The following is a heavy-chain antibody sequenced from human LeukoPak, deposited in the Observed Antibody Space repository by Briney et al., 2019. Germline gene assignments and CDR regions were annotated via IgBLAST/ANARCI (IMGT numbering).Heavy chain of an antibody. CDR3: ARSDWFDP. Sequence: GGSLRLSCAASGFTFSSYWMHWVRQAPGKGLVWVSRIESDGSITSYADSVKGRFTISRDNAKNTLYLQMNSLRAEDTAVYYCARSDWFDPWGQGTLVTVSS. CDR1: GFTFSSYW. V-gene: IGHV3-74*01. CDR2: IESDGSIT. J-gene: IGHJ5*02.